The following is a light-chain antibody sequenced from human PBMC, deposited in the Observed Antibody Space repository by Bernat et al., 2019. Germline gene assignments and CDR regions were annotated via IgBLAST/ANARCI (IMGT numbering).Light chain of an antibody. J-gene: IGLJ3*02. CDR2: ENK. Sequence: FMLTQPHSVSGSPGKTVTISCTRSSGSIANNYVHWYQQRPGSAPAMVLYENKQRPSGVPDRFSGSIDTSSNSASLTIAGLKTEDEADYYWQSFHSSSGVFGGGTKLTVL. CDR1: SGSIANNY. CDR3: QSFHSSSGV. V-gene: IGLV6-57*04.